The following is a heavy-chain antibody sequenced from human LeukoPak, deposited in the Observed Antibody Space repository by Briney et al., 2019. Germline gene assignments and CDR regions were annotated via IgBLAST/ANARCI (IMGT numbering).Heavy chain of an antibody. CDR3: ARHDGSYGYYYYGMDV. V-gene: IGHV5-51*01. CDR1: GFSFTSYW. Sequence: GASLKISCKTSGFSFTSYWIGWGRQMPGKGLERMGTIYPGDSDTRYSPSFQGQVTISADKSISTAYLQWSSLKASDTAMYYCARHDGSYGYYYYGMDVWGQGTTVTVSS. J-gene: IGHJ6*02. D-gene: IGHD1-26*01. CDR2: IYPGDSDT.